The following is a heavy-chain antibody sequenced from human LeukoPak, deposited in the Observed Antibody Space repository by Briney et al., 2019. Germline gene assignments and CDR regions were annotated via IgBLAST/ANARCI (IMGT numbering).Heavy chain of an antibody. CDR1: GGSINSYY. J-gene: IGHJ5*02. Sequence: SETLSLTCTVSGGSINSYYWNWIRQPAGKGLEWIGRIYTSGSTNYSPSLKSRVTMSVDTSKNQFSLKLSSVTAADTAVYYCAREYSKSPGWFDPWGQGTLVTVSS. D-gene: IGHD6-13*01. CDR2: IYTSGST. CDR3: AREYSKSPGWFDP. V-gene: IGHV4-4*07.